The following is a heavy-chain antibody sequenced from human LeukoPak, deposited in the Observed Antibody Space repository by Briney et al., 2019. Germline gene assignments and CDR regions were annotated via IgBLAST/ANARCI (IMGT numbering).Heavy chain of an antibody. CDR1: GGSISSSSFY. V-gene: IGHV4-39*01. Sequence: PSETLSLTCTVSGGSISSSSFYWGWIRQPPGKGLEWIGSFFYSDNTYYNPSLKSRVTISVDTSKNQFSLRLSSVTAADTAVYYCSRLSSNYVRGYFQHWGQGTLVSVSS. D-gene: IGHD4-11*01. CDR3: SRLSSNYVRGYFQH. CDR2: FFYSDNT. J-gene: IGHJ1*01.